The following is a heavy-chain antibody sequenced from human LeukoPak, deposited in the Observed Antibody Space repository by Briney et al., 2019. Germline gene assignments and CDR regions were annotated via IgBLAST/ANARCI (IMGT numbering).Heavy chain of an antibody. CDR1: GGSISSYY. CDR2: IYYSGST. D-gene: IGHD3-10*01. CDR3: ARVGTYGSGSYLSWLDY. V-gene: IGHV4-59*01. J-gene: IGHJ4*02. Sequence: SETLSLTCTVSGGSISSYYWSWIRQPPGKGLEWIGYIYYSGSTNYNPSLKSRVTISVDTSKNQFSLKLNSVTAADTAVYYCARVGTYGSGSYLSWLDYWGQGTLVTVSS.